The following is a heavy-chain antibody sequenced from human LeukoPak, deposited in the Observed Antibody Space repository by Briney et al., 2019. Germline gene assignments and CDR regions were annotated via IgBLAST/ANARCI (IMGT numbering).Heavy chain of an antibody. CDR1: GFTFSSYW. D-gene: IGHD2-2*01. J-gene: IGHJ4*02. Sequence: PGGSLRLSCAASGFTFSSYWMSWVRQAPGKGLEWVANIKQDGNDKHYVDSVKGRFTISRDNAKNSLYLQMNSLRAEDTAVYYCARTSSTSCYDYWGQGTLVTVSS. V-gene: IGHV3-7*01. CDR2: IKQDGNDK. CDR3: ARTSSTSCYDY.